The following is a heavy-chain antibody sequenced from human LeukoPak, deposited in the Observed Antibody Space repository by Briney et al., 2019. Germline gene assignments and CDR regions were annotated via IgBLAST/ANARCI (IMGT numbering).Heavy chain of an antibody. Sequence: SETLSLTCTVSGGSISSGDYYWSWIRQPPGKGLEWIGYIYYSGSTYYNPSLKSRVTISVDTSKNQFSLKLSSVTAADTAVYYCARVGAKGVLRCFDWLSTGYYFDYWGQGTLVTVSS. V-gene: IGHV4-30-4*08. CDR2: IYYSGST. D-gene: IGHD3-9*01. CDR3: ARVGAKGVLRCFDWLSTGYYFDY. CDR1: GGSISSGDYY. J-gene: IGHJ4*02.